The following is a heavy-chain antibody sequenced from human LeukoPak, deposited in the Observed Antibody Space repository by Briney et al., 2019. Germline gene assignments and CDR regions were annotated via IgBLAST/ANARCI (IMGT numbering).Heavy chain of an antibody. CDR2: ISGIGDT. J-gene: IGHJ4*02. CDR3: ARAEALGLDY. CDR1: GFTFSTDG. Sequence: GGTLRLSCVASGFTFSTDGMSWVRQAPGKGLEWVSSISGIGDTYYADSVKGRFAISRDNSRNTLYLQMTSLRAEDTAVYYCARAEALGLDYWGQGTLVTVSS. V-gene: IGHV3-23*01.